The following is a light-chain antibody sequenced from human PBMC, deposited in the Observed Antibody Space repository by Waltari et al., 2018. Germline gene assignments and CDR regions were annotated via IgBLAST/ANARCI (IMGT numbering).Light chain of an antibody. J-gene: IGLJ1*01. CDR2: DVN. Sequence: QSALTQPASVSGSPGQSLTIPCTGTSSAIGAYNFVSWYQKHPGKAPKVLIYDVNQPPSGVYIRFSGSKSGNTASLTISGLQAEDEADYYCSSYTTGSTRYVFGSGTKVTVL. CDR3: SSYTTGSTRYV. CDR1: SSAIGAYNF. V-gene: IGLV2-14*03.